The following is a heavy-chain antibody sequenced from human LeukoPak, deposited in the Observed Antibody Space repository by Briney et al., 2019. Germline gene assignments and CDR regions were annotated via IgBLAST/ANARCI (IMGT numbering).Heavy chain of an antibody. CDR3: ARGLDDHDAFDI. CDR1: GFTVSSNY. Sequence: GGSLRLSCAASGFTVSSNYMSWVRQAPGKRLEWVSVIYSGGSTYYADSVKGRFTISRDNSKNTLYLQMNSLRAEDTAVYYCARGLDDHDAFDIWGQGTMVTVSS. J-gene: IGHJ3*02. CDR2: IYSGGST. V-gene: IGHV3-53*01.